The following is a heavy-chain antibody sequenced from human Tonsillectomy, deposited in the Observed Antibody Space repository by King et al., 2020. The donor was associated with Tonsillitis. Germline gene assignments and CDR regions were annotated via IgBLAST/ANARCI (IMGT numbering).Heavy chain of an antibody. J-gene: IGHJ3*02. Sequence: VQLVESGGGLVQPGGSLRLSCAASGFTFSSYAMSWVRQAPGKGLEWVSAISGSGGSTYYADSVKGRFTISRDNSKNTLYLQMNSLRAEDTAVYYCAKVRGVLRYFDWLFEGLDAFDIWGQGTMVTVSS. CDR3: AKVRGVLRYFDWLFEGLDAFDI. CDR1: GFTFSSYA. D-gene: IGHD3-9*01. CDR2: ISGSGGST. V-gene: IGHV3-23*04.